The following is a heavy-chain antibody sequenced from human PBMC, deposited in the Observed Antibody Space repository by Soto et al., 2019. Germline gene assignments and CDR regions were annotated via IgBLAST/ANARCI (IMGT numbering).Heavy chain of an antibody. Sequence: QVQLVESGGGVVQPGRSLRLSCAASGFTFSSYGMHWVRQAPGKGLEWVAVIWYDGSNKYYADSVKGRFTISRDNSKNTLYLQMNSLRAEDTAVYYCARDPASSSWSYYYYYGMDVWGQGTTVTVSS. J-gene: IGHJ6*02. D-gene: IGHD6-13*01. V-gene: IGHV3-33*01. CDR1: GFTFSSYG. CDR3: ARDPASSSWSYYYYYGMDV. CDR2: IWYDGSNK.